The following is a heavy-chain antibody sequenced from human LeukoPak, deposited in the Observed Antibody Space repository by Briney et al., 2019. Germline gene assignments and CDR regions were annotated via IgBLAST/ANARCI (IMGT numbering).Heavy chain of an antibody. D-gene: IGHD6-19*01. CDR3: ARPQRSSGHPPYFDQ. J-gene: IGHJ4*02. CDR2: ISPDSGGT. Sequence: ASVKVSCKASGYTFTGYYLHWVRQAPGQGLEWMGWISPDSGGTNSAQKFQGRVTMTRDTSIGTAFLELSRLGSDDTAVYYCARPQRSSGHPPYFDQWGQGIPVTLSS. V-gene: IGHV1-2*02. CDR1: GYTFTGYY.